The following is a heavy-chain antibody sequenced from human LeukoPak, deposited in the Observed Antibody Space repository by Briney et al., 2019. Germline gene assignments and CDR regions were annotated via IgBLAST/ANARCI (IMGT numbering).Heavy chain of an antibody. J-gene: IGHJ3*02. D-gene: IGHD6-13*01. Sequence: GGSLRLSCAASGFTFSSYAMSWARQAPGKGLEWVSAISGSGGSTYYADSVKGRFTISRDNSKNTLYLQMNSLRAEDTAVYYCAKDSSGIEAAGTAFDIWGQGTMVTVSS. CDR2: ISGSGGST. CDR1: GFTFSSYA. V-gene: IGHV3-23*01. CDR3: AKDSSGIEAAGTAFDI.